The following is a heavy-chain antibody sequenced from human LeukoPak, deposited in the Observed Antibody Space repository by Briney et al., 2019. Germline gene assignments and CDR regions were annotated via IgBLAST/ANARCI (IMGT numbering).Heavy chain of an antibody. D-gene: IGHD5-18*01. CDR3: ARDLRYSYGNEVGY. Sequence: GGSLRLSCAASGFTFSSYAMNWVRQAPGKGLEWVSSISGSGGNTYYADSVKGRFTISRDNSKNTLYLQMNSLRAEDTAVYYCARDLRYSYGNEVGYWGQGTLVTVSS. V-gene: IGHV3-23*01. CDR1: GFTFSSYA. CDR2: ISGSGGNT. J-gene: IGHJ4*02.